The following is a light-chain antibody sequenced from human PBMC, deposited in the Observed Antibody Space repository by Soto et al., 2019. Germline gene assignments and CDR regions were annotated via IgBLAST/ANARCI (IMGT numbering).Light chain of an antibody. J-gene: IGLJ2*01. V-gene: IGLV2-23*02. CDR2: EAT. CDR3: CSFAGGATFV. Sequence: QSVLTQPASVSGSPGQSITISCSGTSNDVGGYDLVSWYQQHPGKAPRLIIYEATKRPSGVSDRFSASKSGNTASLTISALQAEDEAYYSCCSFAGGATFVFGGGTQLTVL. CDR1: SNDVGGYDL.